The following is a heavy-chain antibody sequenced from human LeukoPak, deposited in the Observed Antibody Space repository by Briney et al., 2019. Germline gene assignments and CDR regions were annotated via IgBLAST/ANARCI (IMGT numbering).Heavy chain of an antibody. D-gene: IGHD4-11*01. CDR1: GGSISSSSYY. V-gene: IGHV4-39*07. CDR3: ARVPDYNYYYYYYMDV. J-gene: IGHJ6*03. Sequence: PSETLSLTCTVSGGSISSSSYYWGWIRQPPVKGLEWIGSIYHSGSTYYNPSLKSRVTISVDTSKNQFSLKLSSVTAADTAVYYCARVPDYNYYYYYYMDVWGKGTTVTVSS. CDR2: IYHSGST.